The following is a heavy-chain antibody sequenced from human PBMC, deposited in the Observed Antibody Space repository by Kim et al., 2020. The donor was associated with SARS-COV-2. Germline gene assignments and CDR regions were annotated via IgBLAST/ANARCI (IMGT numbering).Heavy chain of an antibody. D-gene: IGHD3-22*01. Sequence: GGSLRLSCAASGFTFSSYAMSWVRQAPGKGLEWVSAISGSGGSTYYADSVKGRFTISRDNSKNTLYLQMNSLRAEDTAVYYCAKVTARIYGDSRDLYYYGMDVWGQGTTVTVSS. CDR1: GFTFSSYA. CDR3: AKVTARIYGDSRDLYYYGMDV. J-gene: IGHJ6*02. CDR2: ISGSGGST. V-gene: IGHV3-23*01.